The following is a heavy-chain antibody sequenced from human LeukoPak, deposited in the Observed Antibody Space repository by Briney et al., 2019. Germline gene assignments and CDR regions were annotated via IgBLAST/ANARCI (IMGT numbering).Heavy chain of an antibody. CDR3: ARSLPAASLGPAASPD. J-gene: IGHJ4*02. V-gene: IGHV4-34*01. CDR1: GVSFSNYY. Sequence: NPSETLSLTCAVYGVSFSNYYWTWIRQPPGKGLEWIGEINHSGSTNYNPSLKSRVTISVDTSKNQFSLKLSSVTAADTPVYYCARSLPAASLGPAASPDWGQGTLGTVSS. D-gene: IGHD2-2*01. CDR2: INHSGST.